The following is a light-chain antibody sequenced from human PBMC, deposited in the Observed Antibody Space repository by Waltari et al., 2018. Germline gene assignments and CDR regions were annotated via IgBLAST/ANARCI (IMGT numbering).Light chain of an antibody. CDR2: ATY. CDR1: SSNIGAGYD. J-gene: IGLJ2*01. CDR3: QSFDRSLNGVI. Sequence: QSVLTQPPSVSGAPGQRVTISCTGTSSNIGAGYDVFWYQQFPRPAPTVLTYATYSRPSGVPARFSASRSGTSASLAITGLQAEDEADYYCQSFDRSLNGVIFGGGTKLTVL. V-gene: IGLV1-40*01.